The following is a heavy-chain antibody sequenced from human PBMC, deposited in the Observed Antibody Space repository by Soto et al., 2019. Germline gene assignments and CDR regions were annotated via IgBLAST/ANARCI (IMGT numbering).Heavy chain of an antibody. CDR3: ARSLTGDRGAFDI. D-gene: IGHD7-27*01. V-gene: IGHV3-30*04. CDR1: GFTFSSYA. J-gene: IGHJ3*02. Sequence: GGSLRFSCAASGFTFSSYAMHWVRQAPGKGLEWVAVISYDGSNKYYADSVKGRFTISRDNSKNTLYLQMNSLRAEDTAVYYCARSLTGDRGAFDIWGQGTMVTVSS. CDR2: ISYDGSNK.